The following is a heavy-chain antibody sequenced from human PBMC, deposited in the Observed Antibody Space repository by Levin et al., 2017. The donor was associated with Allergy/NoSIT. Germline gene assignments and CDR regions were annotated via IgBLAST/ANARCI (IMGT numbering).Heavy chain of an antibody. Sequence: GESLKISCAASGFTFSSYGMHWVRQAPGKGLEWVAVISYDGSNKYYADSVKGRFTISRDNSKNTLYLQMNSLRAEDTAVYYCAKADSGYSYGPDYWGQGTLVTVSS. CDR1: GFTFSSYG. CDR3: AKADSGYSYGPDY. V-gene: IGHV3-30*18. J-gene: IGHJ4*02. D-gene: IGHD5-18*01. CDR2: ISYDGSNK.